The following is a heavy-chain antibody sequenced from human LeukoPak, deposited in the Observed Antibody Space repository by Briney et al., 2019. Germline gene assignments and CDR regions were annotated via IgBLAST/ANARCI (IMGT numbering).Heavy chain of an antibody. Sequence: PGGSLRLSCAASGFTFSSYAMSWVRQAPGKGLEWVSTLSGSGVNTYYAASVKGRFTISRDNAKNSLYLQMNSLRAEDTALYYCARLTRSSGWYSDYWGQGTLVTVSS. CDR1: GFTFSSYA. V-gene: IGHV3-23*01. CDR3: ARLTRSSGWYSDY. J-gene: IGHJ4*02. D-gene: IGHD6-19*01. CDR2: LSGSGVNT.